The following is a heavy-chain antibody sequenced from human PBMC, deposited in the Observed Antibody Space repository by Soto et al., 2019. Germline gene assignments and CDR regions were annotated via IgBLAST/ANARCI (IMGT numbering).Heavy chain of an antibody. J-gene: IGHJ6*02. D-gene: IGHD3-9*01. CDR1: GGSISSYY. V-gene: IGHV4-59*08. Sequence: QVQLQESGPGLVKPSETLSLTCTVSGGSISSYYWSWIRQTPGKGLEWIGYVYYTGSTNYNPSLKSRITISIDTYKKPFSLRLSSVTAVDTAVYYCGRQRYDIVTGFYNYGMDVWGQGTTVTVSS. CDR2: VYYTGST. CDR3: GRQRYDIVTGFYNYGMDV.